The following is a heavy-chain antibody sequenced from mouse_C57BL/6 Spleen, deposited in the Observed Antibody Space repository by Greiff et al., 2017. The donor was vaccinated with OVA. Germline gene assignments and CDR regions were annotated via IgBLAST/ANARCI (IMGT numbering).Heavy chain of an antibody. D-gene: IGHD1-1*01. Sequence: QLQQSGPELVKPGASVKMSCKASGYTFTDYNMHWVKQSHGKSLEWIGYINPNNGGTSYNQKFKGKATLTVNKSSSTAYMELRSLTSEDSAVYYCARSLFGTTVVEDWYFDVWGTGTTVTVSS. CDR1: GYTFTDYN. CDR3: ARSLFGTTVVEDWYFDV. V-gene: IGHV1-22*01. J-gene: IGHJ1*03. CDR2: INPNNGGT.